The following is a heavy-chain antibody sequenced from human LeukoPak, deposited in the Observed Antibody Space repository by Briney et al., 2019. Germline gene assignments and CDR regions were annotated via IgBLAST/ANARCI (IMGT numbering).Heavy chain of an antibody. Sequence: GGSLRLSCAASGFTFSNYAMSWVRQAPGKGLEWVSSISSSGSYIYNADSVKGRFTISRDNAKNSLYLQMNSLRAEDTAVYYCARDESRSISCYAQWGQGTLVTVSS. CDR1: GFTFSNYA. CDR2: ISSSGSYI. J-gene: IGHJ4*02. V-gene: IGHV3-21*01. D-gene: IGHD2-2*01. CDR3: ARDESRSISCYAQ.